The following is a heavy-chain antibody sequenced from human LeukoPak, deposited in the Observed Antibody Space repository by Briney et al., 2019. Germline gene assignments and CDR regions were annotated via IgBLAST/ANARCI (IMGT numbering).Heavy chain of an antibody. CDR3: AREGGRWPYYVDV. CDR2: INHSGST. CDR1: GGSFSGYY. V-gene: IGHV4-34*01. D-gene: IGHD4-23*01. J-gene: IGHJ6*03. Sequence: SETLSLTCAVYGGSFSGYYWSWIRQPPGKGLEWIGEINHSGSTNYNPSLKSRVTISVDTSKNQFSLKLSSVTAADTAVYYCAREGGRWPYYVDVWGKGTTVTVSS.